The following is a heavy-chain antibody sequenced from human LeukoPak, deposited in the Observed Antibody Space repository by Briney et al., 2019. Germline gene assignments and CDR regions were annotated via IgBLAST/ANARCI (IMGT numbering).Heavy chain of an antibody. CDR3: ARGRIGYSYGSLSGFRLDY. CDR2: INHSGST. J-gene: IGHJ4*02. CDR1: GGSFSGYY. Sequence: SETLSLTCAVYGGSFSGYYWSWIRQPPGKGLEWIGEINHSGSTNYNPSLKSRVTISVDTSKNQFSLKLSSVTAADTAVYYCARGRIGYSYGSLSGFRLDYWGQGTLVTVSS. D-gene: IGHD5-18*01. V-gene: IGHV4-34*01.